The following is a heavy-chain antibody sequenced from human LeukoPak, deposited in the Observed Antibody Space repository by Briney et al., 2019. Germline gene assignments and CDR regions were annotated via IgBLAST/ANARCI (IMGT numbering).Heavy chain of an antibody. CDR3: ARHVGRYYYDSSGYFDP. CDR1: GDSIGTYY. D-gene: IGHD3-22*01. CDR2: VYYAGIT. Sequence: SETLSLTCTVSGDSIGTYYWSWIRRPPGKGLEWIGHVYYAGITDYNPSLKSRVTISVDTSKNQFSLKLSSVTAADTAVYYCARHVGRYYYDSSGYFDPWGQGTLVTVSS. V-gene: IGHV4-59*08. J-gene: IGHJ5*02.